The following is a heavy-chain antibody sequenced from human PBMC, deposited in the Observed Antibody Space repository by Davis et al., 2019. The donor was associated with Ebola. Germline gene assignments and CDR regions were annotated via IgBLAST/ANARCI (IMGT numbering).Heavy chain of an antibody. J-gene: IGHJ4*02. Sequence: AASVKVSCKASGYTFTSYGISWVRQAPGQGLEWVGWISASNGNTNYAQKVQGSVTMTTDTSTSTAYMELRSLRSDVTAVYYCATLGGGYYFDYWGQGTLVTVSS. D-gene: IGHD3-16*01. CDR1: GYTFTSYG. CDR3: ATLGGGYYFDY. V-gene: IGHV1-18*01. CDR2: ISASNGNT.